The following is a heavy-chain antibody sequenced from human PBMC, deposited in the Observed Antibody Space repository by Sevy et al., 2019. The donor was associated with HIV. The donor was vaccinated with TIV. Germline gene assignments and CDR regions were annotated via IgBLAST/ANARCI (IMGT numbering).Heavy chain of an antibody. CDR3: ARDHGHGGWLVDY. CDR2: IYKSGRT. Sequence: SETLSLTCTVSGGSVSSGSYYWTWIRQPPWKGLEWIGYIYKSGRTNYNPSLKSRVTISVDTSKNQFSLKLSSVTAADTAVYYCARDHGHGGWLVDYWGQGTLVTVSS. J-gene: IGHJ4*02. V-gene: IGHV4-61*01. CDR1: GGSVSSGSYY. D-gene: IGHD6-19*01.